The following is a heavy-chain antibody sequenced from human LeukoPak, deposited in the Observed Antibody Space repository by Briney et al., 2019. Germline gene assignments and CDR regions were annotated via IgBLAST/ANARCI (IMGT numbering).Heavy chain of an antibody. D-gene: IGHD3-22*01. CDR1: GFAFSSYA. CDR3: AKVFGSVYYFDY. CDR2: ISGDGDST. Sequence: GGSLRLSCAASGFAFSSYAMNWVRQVPGKGLEWVSVISGDGDSTYYADSVKGRFSISRDSSKNTVYLQINSLRGEDTAVDYCAKVFGSVYYFDYGGQGTLVTVSS. J-gene: IGHJ4*02. V-gene: IGHV3-23*01.